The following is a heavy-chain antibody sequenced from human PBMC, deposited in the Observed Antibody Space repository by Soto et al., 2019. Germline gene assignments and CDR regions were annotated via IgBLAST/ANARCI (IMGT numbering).Heavy chain of an antibody. CDR2: ISAYNGNT. J-gene: IGHJ3*02. D-gene: IGHD3-9*01. CDR3: ASGAYYDILSGPTHAFDI. V-gene: IGHV1-18*01. CDR1: GYTFTSYG. Sequence: ASVKVSCKASGYTFTSYGISWVRQAPGQGLEWIGWISAYNGNTNYAQKLQGRVTITTDTSTSTAYMELRSLRSDDTAVYYCASGAYYDILSGPTHAFDIWGQGTMVTVSS.